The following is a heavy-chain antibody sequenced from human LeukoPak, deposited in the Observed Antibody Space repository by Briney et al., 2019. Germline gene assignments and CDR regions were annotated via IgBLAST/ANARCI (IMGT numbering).Heavy chain of an antibody. CDR3: ARVGEVVVAATRDYYYYYYMDV. CDR2: IIPIFGTA. Sequence: SVKVSCKASGGTFSSYAISWVRQAPGQGLEWMGGIIPIFGTANYAQRFQGRVTITADESTSTAYMELSSLRSEDTAVYYCARVGEVVVAATRDYYYYYYMDVWGKGTTVTVSS. D-gene: IGHD2-15*01. J-gene: IGHJ6*03. V-gene: IGHV1-69*01. CDR1: GGTFSSYA.